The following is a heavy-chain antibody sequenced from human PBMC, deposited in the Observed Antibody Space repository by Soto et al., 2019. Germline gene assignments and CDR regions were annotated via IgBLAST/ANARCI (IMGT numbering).Heavy chain of an antibody. CDR1: GFTFSTYS. Sequence: PGGSLRLSCAASGFTFSTYSMNWVRQAPGKGLEWVSSISSSSTIYYADSVKGRFTISRDNVQNSLYLQMHSLRSEYTAVYYCARERGSGWTFDYWGQGTLVTVSS. D-gene: IGHD6-19*01. CDR3: ARERGSGWTFDY. V-gene: IGHV3-48*01. CDR2: ISSSSTI. J-gene: IGHJ4*02.